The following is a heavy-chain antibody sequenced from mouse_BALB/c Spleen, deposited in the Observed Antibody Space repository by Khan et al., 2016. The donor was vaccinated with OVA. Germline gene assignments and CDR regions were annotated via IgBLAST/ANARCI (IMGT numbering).Heavy chain of an antibody. CDR2: IDPENGNT. Sequence: VRLQQSGAELVRPGALVKLSCKASGFNIKDYYIHWVKQRPEQGLEWIGWIDPENGNTIYDPKFQGQATITADTSSNTSYLQLSTLTSEDTAVYYCSRDVYSPWFVYWGQGTLVTVSA. CDR1: GFNIKDYY. J-gene: IGHJ3*01. D-gene: IGHD2-1*01. V-gene: IGHV14-1*02. CDR3: SRDVYSPWFVY.